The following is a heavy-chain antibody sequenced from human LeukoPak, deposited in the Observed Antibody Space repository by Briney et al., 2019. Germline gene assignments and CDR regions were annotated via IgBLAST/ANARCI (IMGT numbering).Heavy chain of an antibody. CDR2: IYSGGST. CDR1: GFTVSSNY. CDR3: ARVGYSSSWYYYFDY. Sequence: PGGSLRLSCAASGFTVSSNYMSWVRQAPGKGLEWVSVIYSGGSTYYADSVKGRFTISRDNSKNTLYLQMNCLRAEDTAVYYCARVGYSSSWYYYFDYWGQGTLVTVSS. V-gene: IGHV3-66*02. J-gene: IGHJ4*02. D-gene: IGHD6-13*01.